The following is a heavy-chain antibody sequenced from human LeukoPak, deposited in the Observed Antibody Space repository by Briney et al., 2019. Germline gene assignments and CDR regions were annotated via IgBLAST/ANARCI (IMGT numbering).Heavy chain of an antibody. D-gene: IGHD3-22*01. J-gene: IGHJ4*02. CDR3: ARDPNYYDSSGYYDY. V-gene: IGHV3-7*01. Sequence: GGSLRLSCAASGFTFSSYWVSWVRQAPGKGLEWVANIKQDGSEKYYVDSVKGRFTISRDNAKNSLYLQMNSLRAEDTTVYYCARDPNYYDSSGYYDYWGQGTLVTVSS. CDR1: GFTFSSYW. CDR2: IKQDGSEK.